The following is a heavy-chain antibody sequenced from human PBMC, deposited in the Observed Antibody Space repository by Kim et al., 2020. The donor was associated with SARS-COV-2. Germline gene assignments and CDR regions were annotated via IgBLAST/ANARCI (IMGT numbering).Heavy chain of an antibody. D-gene: IGHD6-13*01. J-gene: IGHJ4*02. CDR3: ARDALAAAGTLFSLDY. Sequence: SETLSLTCTVSGYSISSGYYWGWIRQPPGKGLEWIGSIYHSGSTYYNPSLKSRVTISVDTSKNQFSLKLSSVTAADTAVYYCARDALAAAGTLFSLDYWGQGTLVTVSS. V-gene: IGHV4-38-2*02. CDR2: IYHSGST. CDR1: GYSISSGYY.